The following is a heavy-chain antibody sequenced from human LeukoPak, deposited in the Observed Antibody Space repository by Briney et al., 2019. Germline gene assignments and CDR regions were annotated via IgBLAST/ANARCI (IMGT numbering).Heavy chain of an antibody. Sequence: PSETLSLTCTVSGGSISSYYWSWIRQPPGKGLEWIGYIYYSGSTNHNPSLKSRVTISVDTSKNQFSLKLSSVTAADTAVYYCARGDDSSGYYYEGAFDIWGQGTMVTVSS. V-gene: IGHV4-59*01. J-gene: IGHJ3*02. D-gene: IGHD3-22*01. CDR1: GGSISSYY. CDR2: IYYSGST. CDR3: ARGDDSSGYYYEGAFDI.